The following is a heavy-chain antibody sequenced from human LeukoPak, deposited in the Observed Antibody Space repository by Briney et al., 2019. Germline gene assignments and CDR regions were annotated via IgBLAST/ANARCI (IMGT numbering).Heavy chain of an antibody. CDR1: GYTFTRYD. CDR2: MNPNSGNT. D-gene: IGHD2-2*02. Sequence: ASVNVSCKASGYTFTRYDINWVRQATGQGLEWMGWMNPNSGNTGYAQKFQGRVTITRNTSISTAYMELSSLRSEDTAVYYCARGALPEYCSSTSCYMHAFDIWGQGTMVTVSS. V-gene: IGHV1-8*03. CDR3: ARGALPEYCSSTSCYMHAFDI. J-gene: IGHJ3*02.